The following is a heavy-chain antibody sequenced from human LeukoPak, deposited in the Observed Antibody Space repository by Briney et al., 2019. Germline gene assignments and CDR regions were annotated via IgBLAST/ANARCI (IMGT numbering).Heavy chain of an antibody. CDR3: ARDLNLGTSDSY. V-gene: IGHV3-30*03. CDR2: ISFDGTNK. Sequence: GGSLRLSCAASGFTFRSYGIHWVRQAPGKGLEWVAMISFDGTNKHYADSVKGRFTISRDNSKDTLSLEMNNLRPEDTAVYYCARDLNLGTSDSYWGQGTLVTVSS. CDR1: GFTFRSYG. J-gene: IGHJ4*02. D-gene: IGHD3/OR15-3a*01.